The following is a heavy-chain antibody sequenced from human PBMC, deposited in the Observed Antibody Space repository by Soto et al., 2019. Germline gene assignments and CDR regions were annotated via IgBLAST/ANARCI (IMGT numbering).Heavy chain of an antibody. CDR3: ARAGGTTVTGLWHFDS. V-gene: IGHV3-33*01. CDR1: GFTFNTYS. D-gene: IGHD4-17*01. J-gene: IGHJ4*02. CDR2: IWYDGTQK. Sequence: GGSLRLSCEASGFTFNTYSMHWVRQPPGKGLEWLAAIWYDGTQKYYADSVKGRFIISRDNSKKTLYLEMNSLRAEDPAVYYCARAGGTTVTGLWHFDSWGQGTLGTVPQ.